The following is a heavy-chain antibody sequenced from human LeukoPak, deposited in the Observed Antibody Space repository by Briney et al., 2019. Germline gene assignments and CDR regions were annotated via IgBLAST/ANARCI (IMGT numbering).Heavy chain of an antibody. D-gene: IGHD3-3*01. CDR1: GFTFSSYA. CDR2: VSYDGSNK. Sequence: PGGSLRLSCAASGFTFSSYAMHWVRQAPGKGLEWVAVVSYDGSNKYYADSVKGRFTISRDNSKNTLYLQMNSLRAEDTAVYYCARVSPYYDFWSGYSPSDYWGQGTLVTVSS. J-gene: IGHJ4*02. CDR3: ARVSPYYDFWSGYSPSDY. V-gene: IGHV3-30*04.